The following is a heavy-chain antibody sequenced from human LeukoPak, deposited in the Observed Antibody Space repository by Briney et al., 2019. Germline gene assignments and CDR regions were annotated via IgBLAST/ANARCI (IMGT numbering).Heavy chain of an antibody. D-gene: IGHD3-22*01. CDR2: ISGSGIST. Sequence: GGSLRLSCAASGFTFSSYSMNWVRQAPGKGLEWVSGISGSGISTYYADSVKGRFTISRDNSKNTLYLQMNSLRVEDTAVYYCAKSWNYYDSSGDDALDIWAKGQWSPSLQ. CDR1: GFTFSSYS. J-gene: IGHJ3*02. CDR3: AKSWNYYDSSGDDALDI. V-gene: IGHV3-23*01.